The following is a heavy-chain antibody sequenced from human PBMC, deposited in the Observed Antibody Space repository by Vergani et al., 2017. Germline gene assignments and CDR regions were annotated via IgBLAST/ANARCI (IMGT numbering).Heavy chain of an antibody. V-gene: IGHV3-21*01. D-gene: IGHD6-6*01. J-gene: IGHJ4*02. CDR1: GFTFSSYS. Sequence: EVQLVESGGGLVKPGGSLRLSCAASGFTFSSYSMNWVRQAPGKGLEWVSSISSSSSYIYYADTVKGRFPISRDNAKNSLYLQMNSLRAEDTAVYYCARGGSSAYYFDDWGQGTLVTVSS. CDR3: ARGGSSAYYFDD. CDR2: ISSSSSYI.